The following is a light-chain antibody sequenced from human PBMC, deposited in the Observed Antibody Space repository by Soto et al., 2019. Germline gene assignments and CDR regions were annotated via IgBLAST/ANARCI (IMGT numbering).Light chain of an antibody. CDR2: GAS. CDR1: QSVSINY. CDR3: QQYGRSYPWT. Sequence: EIVLTQSPGTLSLSPGERATLSCRASQSVSINYLAWYQQKPGQAPRLLIYGASSRATGIPDRFSGSGSGTDFTLTIRRLEPEDFAVCYCQQYGRSYPWTCGQGTKGDIK. J-gene: IGKJ1*01. V-gene: IGKV3-20*01.